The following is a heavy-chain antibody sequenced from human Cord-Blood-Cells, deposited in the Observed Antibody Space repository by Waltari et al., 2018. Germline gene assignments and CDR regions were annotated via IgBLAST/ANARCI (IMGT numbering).Heavy chain of an antibody. V-gene: IGHV1-69*09. CDR2: IIPILGIA. D-gene: IGHD3-9*01. J-gene: IGHJ4*02. CDR3: AREPQLRYFDWLLYYFDY. Sequence: QVQLVQSGAEVKKPGSSVKVSSKASGGTFSSYAISWVRQAPGQGLEWMGRIIPILGIANDEQKFQGRVTITADKSTSTAYMELSSLRSEDTAVYYCAREPQLRYFDWLLYYFDYWGQGTLVTVSS. CDR1: GGTFSSYA.